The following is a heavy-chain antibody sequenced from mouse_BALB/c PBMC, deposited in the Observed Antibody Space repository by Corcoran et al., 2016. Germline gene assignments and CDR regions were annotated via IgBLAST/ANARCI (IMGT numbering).Heavy chain of an antibody. CDR1: GYTFTSYV. Sequence: EVQLQQSGPELVKPGASVKLSCKDSGYTFTSYVMNWVQQEPGQGLEWIGYINPYNDGTKYNEKFKGKDTLTSDKSSSTAYMELSILTSEDSAVYDCARGLTTATFAYWGQGILVTVSA. CDR3: ARGLTTATFAY. CDR2: INPYNDGT. D-gene: IGHD1-2*01. V-gene: IGHV1S136*01. J-gene: IGHJ3*01.